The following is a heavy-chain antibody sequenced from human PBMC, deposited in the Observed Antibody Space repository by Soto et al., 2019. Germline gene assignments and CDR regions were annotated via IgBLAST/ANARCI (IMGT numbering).Heavy chain of an antibody. CDR3: ARWGTTGGLDV. D-gene: IGHD3-16*01. Sequence: QVQLVESGGGVVQPGTSLRLSCVGSGFTFRSYVIHWVRQAPGKGLEWVALTSYDGSNKYYDDSVKGRFTISRDNSRNTVDLQMDSLRPEDTARYFCARWGTTGGLDVWGQGTLVSVSS. V-gene: IGHV3-30*19. CDR2: TSYDGSNK. J-gene: IGHJ4*02. CDR1: GFTFRSYV.